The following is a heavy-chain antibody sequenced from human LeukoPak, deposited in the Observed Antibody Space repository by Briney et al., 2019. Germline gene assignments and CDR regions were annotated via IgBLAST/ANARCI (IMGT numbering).Heavy chain of an antibody. D-gene: IGHD3-16*01. CDR1: GLTFTDAW. J-gene: IGHJ4*02. CDR2: IRPDGGEI. CDR3: VRDLWGTGFYGGD. V-gene: IGHV3-7*01. Sequence: GGSLRLSCAASGLTFTDAWMSWVRQAPGKGPEWVANIRPDGGEINYVDSVKGRFTISRDNARNALHLQMNSLKDEDTAVYYCVRDLWGTGFYGGDWGRGALVIVSS.